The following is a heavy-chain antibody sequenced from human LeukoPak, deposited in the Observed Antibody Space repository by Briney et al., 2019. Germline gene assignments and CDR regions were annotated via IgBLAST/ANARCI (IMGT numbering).Heavy chain of an antibody. CDR2: IDPNRGGT. Sequence: GASVKVSCKASGYTFTGYYLHWVRQAPGQGLEWMGWIDPNRGGTNYAQKFQGQVTMTRDTSISTAHMELSRLTSDDTAVYYCARDPKNTYYLDVWGKGTTVTVSS. J-gene: IGHJ6*03. V-gene: IGHV1-2*02. CDR1: GYTFTGYY. CDR3: ARDPKNTYYLDV.